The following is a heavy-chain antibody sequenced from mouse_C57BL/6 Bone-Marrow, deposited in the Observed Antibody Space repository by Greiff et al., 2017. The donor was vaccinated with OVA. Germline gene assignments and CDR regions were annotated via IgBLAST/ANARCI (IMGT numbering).Heavy chain of an antibody. CDR2: IDPSSGYT. V-gene: IGHV1-50*01. CDR3: ASQTAQATAWFAY. Sequence: VQLQQPGAELVKPGASVKLSCKASGYTFTSYWMQWVKQRPGQGLEWIGEIDPSSGYTTYNHKFKGKATLTVSTSSSTAYMQLRMLTSKDSAVYYCASQTAQATAWFAYWGQGTLVTVSA. D-gene: IGHD3-2*02. J-gene: IGHJ3*01. CDR1: GYTFTSYW.